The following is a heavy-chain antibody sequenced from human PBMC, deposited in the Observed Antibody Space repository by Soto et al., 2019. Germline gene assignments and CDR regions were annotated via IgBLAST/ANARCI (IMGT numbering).Heavy chain of an antibody. D-gene: IGHD4-17*01. Sequence: QITLKESGPTLVKPTQTLTLTCTFSGFSLSTSRVGVGWIRQPPGKALEWLALIYWDDDKRYSPSLKTRLTITKDTSKNQVVLTMTNMDPVDTAPYYCAHYRIFGDYMYYFDSWGQGTLVTVSS. CDR2: IYWDDDK. J-gene: IGHJ4*02. V-gene: IGHV2-5*02. CDR1: GFSLSTSRVG. CDR3: AHYRIFGDYMYYFDS.